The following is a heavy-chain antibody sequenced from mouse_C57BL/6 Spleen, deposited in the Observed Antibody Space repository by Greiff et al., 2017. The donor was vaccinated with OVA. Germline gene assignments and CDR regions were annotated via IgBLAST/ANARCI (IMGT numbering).Heavy chain of an antibody. CDR1: GYTFTDYN. CDR2: INPNNGGT. J-gene: IGHJ3*01. V-gene: IGHV1-18*01. Sequence: EVQLQQSGPELVKPGASVKIPCKASGYTFTDYNMDWVKQSHGKSLEWIGDINPNNGGTIYNQKFKGKATLTVDKSSSTAYMELRSLTSEDTAVYYCARSDYYGSSYRTFAYWGQGTLVTVSA. CDR3: ARSDYYGSSYRTFAY. D-gene: IGHD1-1*01.